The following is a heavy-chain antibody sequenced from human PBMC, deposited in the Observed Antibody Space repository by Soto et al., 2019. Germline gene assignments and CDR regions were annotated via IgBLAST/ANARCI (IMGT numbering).Heavy chain of an antibody. D-gene: IGHD2-15*01. CDR1: GYSISSGYY. J-gene: IGHJ6*02. Sequence: NPSETLSLTCAVSGYSISSGYYWGWIRQPPGKGLGWIGSIYHSGSTYYNPSLKSRVTISVDTSKNQFSLKLSSVTAADTAVYYCARDPYCSGGSCYSVGYYYGMDVWGQGTTVTVSS. CDR3: ARDPYCSGGSCYSVGYYYGMDV. V-gene: IGHV4-38-2*02. CDR2: IYHSGST.